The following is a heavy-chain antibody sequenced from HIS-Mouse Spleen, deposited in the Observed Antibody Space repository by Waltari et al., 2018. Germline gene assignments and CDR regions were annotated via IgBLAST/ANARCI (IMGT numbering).Heavy chain of an antibody. CDR3: ARAPPGYCTNGVCYYFDY. CDR1: GGSISSSSYY. V-gene: IGHV4-39*07. J-gene: IGHJ4*02. D-gene: IGHD2-8*01. Sequence: QLQLQESGPGLVKPSETLSLTCTVSGGSISSSSYYWGGIRQPPGKGLEWIGSIYYSGSTYYNPSLKSRVTISVDTSKNQFSLKLSSVTAADTAVYYCARAPPGYCTNGVCYYFDYWGQGTLVTVSS. CDR2: IYYSGST.